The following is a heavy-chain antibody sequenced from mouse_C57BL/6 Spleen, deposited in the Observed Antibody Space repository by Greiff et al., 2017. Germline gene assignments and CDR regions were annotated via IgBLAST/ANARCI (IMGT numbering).Heavy chain of an antibody. J-gene: IGHJ4*01. CDR2: IDPSDSET. D-gene: IGHD1-1*01. V-gene: IGHV1-52*01. CDR3: ARGGTTVARYAMDY. CDR1: GYTFTSYW. Sequence: QVQLQQPGAELVRPGSSVKLSCKASGYTFTSYWMHWVKQRPIQGLEWIGNIDPSDSETHYNQKFKDKATLTVDKSSSTAYMQLSSLTSEDSAVYYCARGGTTVARYAMDYWGQGTSVTVSS.